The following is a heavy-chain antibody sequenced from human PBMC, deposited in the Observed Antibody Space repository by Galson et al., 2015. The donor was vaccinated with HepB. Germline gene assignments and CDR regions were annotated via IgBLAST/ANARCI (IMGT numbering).Heavy chain of an antibody. V-gene: IGHV3-23*01. CDR3: ARVGRYGDYGFPLDY. CDR2: ISVSGATT. Sequence: SLRLSCAASGFTFSDYGLTWVRQAPGKGLEWVSAISVSGATTFHADSVKGRFTVSRDNSKNTVYLQMSSLGGDDTAFYYCARVGRYGDYGFPLDYWGQGTLVTVSS. D-gene: IGHD4-17*01. J-gene: IGHJ4*02. CDR1: GFTFSDYG.